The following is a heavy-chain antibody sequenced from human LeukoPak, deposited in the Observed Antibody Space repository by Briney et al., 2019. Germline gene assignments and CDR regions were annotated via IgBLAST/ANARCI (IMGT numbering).Heavy chain of an antibody. V-gene: IGHV4-61*02. J-gene: IGHJ3*02. D-gene: IGHD6-19*01. CDR1: GGSISSGSYY. CDR3: ARAKGAQWLGSYQGGAFDI. Sequence: PSETLSLTCTVSGGSISSGSYYWSWIRQPAGKGLEWIGRIYTSGSTNYNPSLKSRVTISVDTSKNQFSLKLSSVTAADTAVYYCARAKGAQWLGSYQGGAFDIWGQGTMVTVSS. CDR2: IYTSGST.